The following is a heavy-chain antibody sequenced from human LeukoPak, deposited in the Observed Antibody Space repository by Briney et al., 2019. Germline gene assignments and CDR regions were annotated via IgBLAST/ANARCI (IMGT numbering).Heavy chain of an antibody. CDR3: ARELLWFGESNFDY. CDR2: MNPNSGNT. J-gene: IGHJ4*02. D-gene: IGHD3-10*01. Sequence: PGASVKVSCKASGYTFTSYDINWVRQATGQGLEWKGWMNPNSGNTGYAQKFQGRVTITRNTSISTAYMELSSLRSEDTAVYYCARELLWFGESNFDYWGRGTLVTVSS. V-gene: IGHV1-8*03. CDR1: GYTFTSYD.